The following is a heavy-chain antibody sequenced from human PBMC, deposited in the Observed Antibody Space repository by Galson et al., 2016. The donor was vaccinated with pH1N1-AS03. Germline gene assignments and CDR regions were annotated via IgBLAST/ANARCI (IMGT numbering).Heavy chain of an antibody. Sequence: ETLSLTCEVSGDSISNTIWWTWVRQPPGKGLEWIGEISLSGSTNYNPSLKSRVTTSIDWSKNQLSLHLTSITAADTAVYYCARLDGRAGYAHQLWFDPWGQGTLVTVSS. V-gene: IGHV4-4*02. J-gene: IGHJ5*02. CDR2: ISLSGST. CDR3: ARLDGRAGYAHQLWFDP. CDR1: GDSISNTIW. D-gene: IGHD2-2*01.